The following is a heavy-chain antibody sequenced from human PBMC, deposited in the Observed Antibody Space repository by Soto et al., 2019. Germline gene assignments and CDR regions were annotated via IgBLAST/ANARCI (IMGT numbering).Heavy chain of an antibody. CDR1: GFTFSSYA. CDR2: ISGSGGST. CDR3: VGVVVPAAGRYYYYGMDV. V-gene: IGHV3-23*01. Sequence: PGGSLRLSCAASGFTFSSYAMSWVRQAPGKGLEWVSAISGSGGSTYYADSVKGRFTISRDNSKNTLYLQMNSLRAEDTAVYYCVGVVVPAAGRYYYYGMDVWGQGNTVTVSS. D-gene: IGHD2-2*01. J-gene: IGHJ6*02.